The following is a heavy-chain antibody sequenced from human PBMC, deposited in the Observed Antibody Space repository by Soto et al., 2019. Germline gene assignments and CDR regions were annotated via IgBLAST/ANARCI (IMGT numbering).Heavy chain of an antibody. Sequence: GASVKVSCKASGGTFSSYAISWVRQAPGQGLEWMGGIIPIFGTANYAQKFQGRVTITADKSTSTAYMELSSLRSEDTAVYYCARDRERYYYDSSDSFGYWGQGTLVTVSS. CDR3: ARDRERYYYDSSDSFGY. CDR1: GGTFSSYA. V-gene: IGHV1-69*06. J-gene: IGHJ4*02. CDR2: IIPIFGTA. D-gene: IGHD3-22*01.